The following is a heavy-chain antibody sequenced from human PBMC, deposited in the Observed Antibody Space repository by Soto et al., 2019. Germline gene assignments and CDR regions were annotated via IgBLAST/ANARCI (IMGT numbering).Heavy chain of an antibody. D-gene: IGHD3-10*01. CDR2: IYYSGST. V-gene: IGHV4-31*03. J-gene: IGHJ4*02. CDR1: GGSISSGGYY. Sequence: QVQLQESGPGLVKPSQTLSLTCTVSGGSISSGGYYWSWIRQHPGKGLEWIGYIYYSGSTYYNPYLKSRGTISVDTSKNPVSLKMGSVTAADTAVYYCARDRYGLSGIDYWGQGTLVTVSS. CDR3: ARDRYGLSGIDY.